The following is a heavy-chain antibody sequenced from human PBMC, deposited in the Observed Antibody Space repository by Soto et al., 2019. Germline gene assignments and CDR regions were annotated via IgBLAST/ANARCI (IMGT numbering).Heavy chain of an antibody. D-gene: IGHD3-22*01. CDR1: GFTFSSYA. CDR2: ISGSGGST. Sequence: HPGGSLRLSCAASGFTFSSYAMSWVRQAPGKGLEWVSAISGSGGSTYYADSVKGRFTISRDNSKNTLYLQMNSLRAEDTAVYYCAKGLLTYYYDSSGHSTEGIWGQGTMVTVSS. V-gene: IGHV3-23*01. CDR3: AKGLLTYYYDSSGHSTEGI. J-gene: IGHJ3*02.